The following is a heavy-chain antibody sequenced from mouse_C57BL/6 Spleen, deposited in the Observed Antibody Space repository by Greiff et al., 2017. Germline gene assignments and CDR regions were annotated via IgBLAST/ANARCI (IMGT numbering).Heavy chain of an antibody. CDR3: ARGAGYGFDY. D-gene: IGHD3-2*02. CDR2: IDPSDSYT. Sequence: VKLQQSGAELVMPGASVKLSCKASGYTFTSYWMHWVKQRPGQGLEWIGEIDPSDSYTNYNQKFKGKSTLTVDKSSSTAYMQHSSLTSEDSAVYYCARGAGYGFDYWGQGTTLTVSS. CDR1: GYTFTSYW. J-gene: IGHJ2*01. V-gene: IGHV1-69*01.